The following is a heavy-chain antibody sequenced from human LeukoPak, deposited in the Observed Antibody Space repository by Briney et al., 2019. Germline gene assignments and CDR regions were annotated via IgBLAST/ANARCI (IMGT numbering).Heavy chain of an antibody. CDR1: GGSVSSGSYY. D-gene: IGHD6-6*01. Sequence: SETLSLTCTVSGGSVSSGSYYWSWIRQPPGKGLEWIGYIYYSGSTNYNPSLQSRVTISVDTSKNQFSLNLNSVTAADTAVYYCARGGAARLHFQNWGQGTLVTVSS. CDR3: ARGGAARLHFQN. J-gene: IGHJ1*01. V-gene: IGHV4-61*01. CDR2: IYYSGST.